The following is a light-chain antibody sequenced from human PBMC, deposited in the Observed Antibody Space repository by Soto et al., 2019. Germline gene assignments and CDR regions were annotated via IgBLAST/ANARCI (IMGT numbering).Light chain of an antibody. CDR1: SSNIGSNY. Sequence: QSVLTQPPSASGTPGQRVTISCSGSSSNIGSNYVYWYQQLPGTAPKLLIYSTNQRPSGVPDRFSGSKSGTSASLAISGLRSEDEADYYCAAWDDSLSGPGVFGGGTKLTVL. CDR2: STN. CDR3: AAWDDSLSGPGV. V-gene: IGLV1-47*02. J-gene: IGLJ3*02.